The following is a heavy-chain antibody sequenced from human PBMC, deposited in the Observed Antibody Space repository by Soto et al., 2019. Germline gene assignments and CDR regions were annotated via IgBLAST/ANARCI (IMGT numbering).Heavy chain of an antibody. CDR1: GYTFTSYG. D-gene: IGHD3-3*01. V-gene: IGHV1-18*01. J-gene: IGHJ4*02. CDR3: ARAATYYDFWSGYSNYFDY. CDR2: TSAYNGNT. Sequence: GASVKVSCKASGYTFTSYGISWVRQAPGQGLEWMGWTSAYNGNTNYAQKLQGRVTMTTDTSTSTAYMELRSLRSDDTAVYYCARAATYYDFWSGYSNYFDYWGQGTLVTVSS.